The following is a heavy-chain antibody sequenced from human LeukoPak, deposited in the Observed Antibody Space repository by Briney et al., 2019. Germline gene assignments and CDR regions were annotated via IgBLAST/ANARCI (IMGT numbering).Heavy chain of an antibody. J-gene: IGHJ4*02. D-gene: IGHD3-10*01. CDR1: GLTFSDYY. CDR3: ARARYGSGSYYNDGAFDY. CDR2: ISSSGSTI. Sequence: KPGGSLRLSCAASGLTFSDYYMSWIRQAPGKGLEWVSYISSSGSTIYYADSVKGRFTISRDNAKNSLYLQMNSLRAEDTAVYYCARARYGSGSYYNDGAFDYWGQGTLVTVSS. V-gene: IGHV3-11*01.